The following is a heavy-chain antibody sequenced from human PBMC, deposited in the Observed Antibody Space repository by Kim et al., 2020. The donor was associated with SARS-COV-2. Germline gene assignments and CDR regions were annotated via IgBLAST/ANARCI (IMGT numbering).Heavy chain of an antibody. CDR1: GGTFSSYA. CDR2: IIPIFGTA. J-gene: IGHJ6*03. D-gene: IGHD4-17*01. CDR3: ARGYGDYAPYYYYMDV. V-gene: IGHV1-69*13. Sequence: SVKVSCKASGGTFSSYAISWVRQAPGQGLEWMGGIIPIFGTAHYAQKFQGRVTITADESTSTAYMELSSLRSEDTAVYYCARGYGDYAPYYYYMDVWGKGTTVTVS.